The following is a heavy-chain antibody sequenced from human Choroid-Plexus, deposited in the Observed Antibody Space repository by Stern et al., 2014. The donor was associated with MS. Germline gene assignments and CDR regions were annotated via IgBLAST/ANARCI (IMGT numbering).Heavy chain of an antibody. Sequence: VQLVESVGGVVQPGRPLRLSCVASGFTFGSCAMHWVRQAPGKGLEWVAGVSDDGSNKYYADSVKGRFSISRDNSQNTLYLQMSSLRPEDTAVYYCAKDRQYLTYFFDHWGQGSLVTVSS. CDR3: AKDRQYLTYFFDH. D-gene: IGHD2/OR15-2a*01. J-gene: IGHJ5*02. V-gene: IGHV3-30*18. CDR1: GFTFGSCA. CDR2: VSDDGSNK.